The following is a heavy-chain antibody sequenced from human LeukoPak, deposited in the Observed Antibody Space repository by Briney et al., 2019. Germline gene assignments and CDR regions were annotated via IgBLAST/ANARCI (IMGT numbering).Heavy chain of an antibody. J-gene: IGHJ4*02. CDR1: GCTFSSYA. CDR2: IIPIFGTA. CDR3: ARDDGIAVAGPFDY. V-gene: IGHV1-69*13. Sequence: SVTVSCTASGCTFSSYAISWVRQAPGQGLEWMGGIIPIFGTANYAQKFQGRVTITADESTSTAYMELSSLRSEDTAVYYCARDDGIAVAGPFDYWGQGTLVTVSS. D-gene: IGHD6-19*01.